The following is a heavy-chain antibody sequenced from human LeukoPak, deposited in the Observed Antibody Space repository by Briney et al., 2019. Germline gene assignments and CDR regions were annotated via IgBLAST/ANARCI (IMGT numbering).Heavy chain of an antibody. J-gene: IGHJ4*02. D-gene: IGHD6-13*01. CDR1: GYTFTSYA. V-gene: IGHV1-3*01. CDR3: ARDSIAAAGIGY. Sequence: ASVKVSCKASGYTFTSYAMHWVRQAPGQRLEWMGWINAGNGNTKYSQKFQGRVTITRDTSASTAYMELSSLRSEDTAVYYCARDSIAAAGIGYWGQGTLVTVSS. CDR2: INAGNGNT.